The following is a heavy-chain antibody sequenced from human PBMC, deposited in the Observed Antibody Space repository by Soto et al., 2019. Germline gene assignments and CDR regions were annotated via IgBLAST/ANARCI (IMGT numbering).Heavy chain of an antibody. J-gene: IGHJ4*02. CDR2: IWYDGSNK. V-gene: IGHV3-33*01. CDR3: ARGGRWGSYRPTWFDY. D-gene: IGHD3-16*02. CDR1: GFTFSSYG. Sequence: QVQLVASGGGVVQPGRYLRLSCAASGFTFSSYGMHWVRQAPGKGLWWVAVIWYDGSNKYYADSVKGQFTISRDNSKNTLYLQMNSLRAEDTAVYYCARGGRWGSYRPTWFDYWGQGTLVTVSS.